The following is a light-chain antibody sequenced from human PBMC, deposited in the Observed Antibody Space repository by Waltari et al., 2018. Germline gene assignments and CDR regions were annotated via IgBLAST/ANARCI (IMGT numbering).Light chain of an antibody. CDR2: EVN. CDR3: CSFTSSSTYV. CDR1: ISDIGLFKV. Sequence: QSALTQPASVSASPGQSITVSCSGSISDIGLFKVVSWFQQYPGKPPRPIIYEVNKRPPGISGRFPATKSGNVASLTISGLQADDEADYYCCSFTSSSTYVFGSGTTVTVL. J-gene: IGLJ1*01. V-gene: IGLV2-23*02.